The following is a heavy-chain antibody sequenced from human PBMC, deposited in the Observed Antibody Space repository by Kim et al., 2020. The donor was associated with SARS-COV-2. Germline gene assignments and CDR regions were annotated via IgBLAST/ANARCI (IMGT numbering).Heavy chain of an antibody. Sequence: GGALRLSCAASGFTFSNAWMSWVRQAPGKGLEWVGGIKSKTDGGTTEYAAPVKGRVTISRDDSKNTLYLQMNSLKTEDTAVYYCTTVYGWGSYFIGDAF. J-gene: IGHJ3*01. CDR2: IKSKTDGGTT. V-gene: IGHV3-15*01. CDR3: TTVYGWGSYFIGDAF. CDR1: GFTFSNAW. D-gene: IGHD3-10*01.